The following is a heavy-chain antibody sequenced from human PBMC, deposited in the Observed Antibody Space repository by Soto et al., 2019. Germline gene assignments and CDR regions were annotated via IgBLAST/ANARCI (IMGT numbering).Heavy chain of an antibody. D-gene: IGHD6-19*01. CDR2: IWYDGSNK. CDR3: ARLQLLVGGYYDGLDV. Sequence: QVQLVESGGGVVQPGRSLRLSCAASGFTFSSYGMHWVRQAPGKGLEWVAVIWYDGSNKYYADSVKGRFTISRDNSKNTLYLQMNSLRAEDTAVYYCARLQLLVGGYYDGLDVWGQGTTVTVYS. CDR1: GFTFSSYG. J-gene: IGHJ6*02. V-gene: IGHV3-33*01.